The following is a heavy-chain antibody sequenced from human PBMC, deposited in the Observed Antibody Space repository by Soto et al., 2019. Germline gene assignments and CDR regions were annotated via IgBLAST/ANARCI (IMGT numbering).Heavy chain of an antibody. V-gene: IGHV2-70*01. J-gene: IGHJ4*02. D-gene: IGHD1-26*01. Sequence: SGPTLVNPTQTLTLTCTFSGFSLNTTGMCVSWIRQPPGKALEWLALIDWDDDTYYSTSLKTRLSISKDTSKNQVVLTMTNMDPVDTATYFCARISSVGSTTFDFWGRGTLVTVSS. CDR2: IDWDDDT. CDR3: ARISSVGSTTFDF. CDR1: GFSLNTTGMC.